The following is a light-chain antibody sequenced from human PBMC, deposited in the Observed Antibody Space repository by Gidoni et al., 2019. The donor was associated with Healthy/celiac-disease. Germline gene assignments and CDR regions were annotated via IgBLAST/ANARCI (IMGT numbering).Light chain of an antibody. V-gene: IGKV3-20*01. CDR2: GAS. J-gene: IGKJ3*01. CDR3: QQYGSSPPLFT. CDR1: QSVSSSY. Sequence: EIVLTQSPGTLSLSPGERATLSCRACQSVSSSYLAWYQQKPGQAPRLLIYGASSRATGIPDRFSGSGSGTDFTLTISRLEPEDFAVYYCQQYGSSPPLFTFXPXTKVDIK.